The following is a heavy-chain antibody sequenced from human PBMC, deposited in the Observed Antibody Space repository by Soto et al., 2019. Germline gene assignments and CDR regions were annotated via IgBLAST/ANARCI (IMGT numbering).Heavy chain of an antibody. V-gene: IGHV1-69*12. CDR2: IIPIFGTA. CDR1: GGTFSSYA. J-gene: IGHJ4*02. Sequence: QVQLVQSGAEVKKPGSSVKVSCKASGGTFSSYAISWVRQAPGQGLEWMGGIIPIFGTANYAQKFQGRVRITADESTSTAYMALSSLRSQDTAVYYCASHYDTSGYYRFGDYWGQGTLVTVSS. D-gene: IGHD3-22*01. CDR3: ASHYDTSGYYRFGDY.